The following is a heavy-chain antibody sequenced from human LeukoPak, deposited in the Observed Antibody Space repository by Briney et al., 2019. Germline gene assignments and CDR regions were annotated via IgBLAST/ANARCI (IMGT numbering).Heavy chain of an antibody. Sequence: PGGSLRLSCAASGFTFSSYWMHWVRQAPGKGLVWVSRINSDGSSTIHADSVKGRFTISRDNAKNTLYLQMNSLRAEDTAVYYCARDRSISAAGDTYWGQGTLVTVSS. CDR1: GFTFSSYW. D-gene: IGHD6-13*01. CDR2: INSDGSST. J-gene: IGHJ4*02. CDR3: ARDRSISAAGDTY. V-gene: IGHV3-74*01.